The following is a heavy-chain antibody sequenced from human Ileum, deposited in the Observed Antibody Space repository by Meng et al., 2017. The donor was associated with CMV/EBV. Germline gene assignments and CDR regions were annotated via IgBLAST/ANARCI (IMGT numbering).Heavy chain of an antibody. V-gene: IGHV2-5*02. J-gene: IGHJ2*01. CDR3: ANRPTTVSFYGYFDV. Sequence: FSLASPAEGVGRSRQPPGKALEWIALLYWDGDRRLSPSLRNRLTITKENSKNQVVLTLTNMDPADTGTYYCANRPTTVSFYGYFDVWGRGTLVTVSS. D-gene: IGHD4-17*01. CDR2: LYWDGDR. CDR1: FSLASPAEG.